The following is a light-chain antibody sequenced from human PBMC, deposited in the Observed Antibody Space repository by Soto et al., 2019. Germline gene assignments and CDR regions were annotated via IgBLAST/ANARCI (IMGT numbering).Light chain of an antibody. J-gene: IGKJ2*01. CDR3: QQYSNRYT. CDR2: GAS. Sequence: EIVMTQSPATLSVSPGERATLSCRASQSVSSSLAWYQHKPGQAPRLLIYGASIRATGIPGRFSGSGSGTEFTLTISSLQSEDVAAYYCQQYSNRYTFGQGTKLEIK. V-gene: IGKV3D-15*01. CDR1: QSVSSS.